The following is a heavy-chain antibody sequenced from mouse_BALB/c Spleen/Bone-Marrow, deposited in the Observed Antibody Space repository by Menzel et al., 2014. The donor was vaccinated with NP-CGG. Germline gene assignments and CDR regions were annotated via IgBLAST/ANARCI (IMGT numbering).Heavy chain of an antibody. Sequence: VQLVESGPGLVAPSQSLSITCTVSGFSLTSYGVRWVRQPPGKGLEWLGVIWAGGSTNYNSALMSRLSISKDNSKSQVFLKMNSLQTDDIAMYYCASMITTAWFAYWGQGTLVTVSA. J-gene: IGHJ3*01. CDR3: ASMITTAWFAY. D-gene: IGHD2-4*01. CDR2: IWAGGST. V-gene: IGHV2-9*02. CDR1: GFSLTSYG.